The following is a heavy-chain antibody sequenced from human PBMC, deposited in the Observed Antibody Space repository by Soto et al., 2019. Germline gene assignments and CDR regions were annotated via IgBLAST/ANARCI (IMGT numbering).Heavy chain of an antibody. CDR1: GFTFGDYA. CDR3: AKSHTTSGWYVTTDD. CDR2: ISWNSGSI. Sequence: QPGGSLRLSCAASGFTFGDYAMQWVRQAPGKGLEWVSAISWNSGSIDYADSVKGRFTISRDNAKNSLYLQMNSLRAEDTALYYCAKSHTTSGWYVTTDDWGQGTRVTVSS. J-gene: IGHJ4*02. V-gene: IGHV3-9*01. D-gene: IGHD6-19*01.